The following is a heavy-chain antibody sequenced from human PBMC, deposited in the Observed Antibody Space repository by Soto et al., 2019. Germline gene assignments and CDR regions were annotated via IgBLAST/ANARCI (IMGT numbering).Heavy chain of an antibody. CDR3: ARLLFTPAAHLDR. J-gene: IGHJ5*02. V-gene: IGHV4-31*03. Sequence: TLSLTCTVSAGSISSGSYFWSWVRQRPGEGLEWIGNIYYTGITYYNLSLKSRVAMSVDTSKNHVSLTLTSLTAADTAIYYCARLLFTPAAHLDRWGQGTLVTVSS. CDR2: IYYTGIT. D-gene: IGHD2-15*01. CDR1: AGSISSGSYF.